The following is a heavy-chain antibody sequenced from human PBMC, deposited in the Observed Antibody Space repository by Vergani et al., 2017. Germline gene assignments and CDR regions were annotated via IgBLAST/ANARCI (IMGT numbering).Heavy chain of an antibody. CDR2: IRPKTDGETT. J-gene: IGHJ6*02. Sequence: EVQPVESGGGLVKPGGSLRLSCTTSGFTFSSAWMSWVRQAPGKGLEWVARIRPKTDGETTDYAAPVKGRFTISRDDSKNTLYLQMNSLKTEDTAVYYCTTEGGMDVWGQGTTVTVSS. CDR3: TTEGGMDV. V-gene: IGHV3-15*01. CDR1: GFTFSSAW.